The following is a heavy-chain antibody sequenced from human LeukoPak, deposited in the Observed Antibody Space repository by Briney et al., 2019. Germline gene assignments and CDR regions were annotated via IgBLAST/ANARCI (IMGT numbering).Heavy chain of an antibody. CDR3: ARSLKWNLVGFDY. J-gene: IGHJ4*02. Sequence: GGSLRLSCAASGFTFSSYGMNWVRQAPGKGLEWVSVINDGGGNAFYAGSVKGRFTISRDNSKNTLYLQMSSLRGEDTAVYYCARSLKWNLVGFDYWGQGTLVTVSS. CDR2: INDGGGNA. CDR1: GFTFSSYG. D-gene: IGHD1-1*01. V-gene: IGHV3-23*01.